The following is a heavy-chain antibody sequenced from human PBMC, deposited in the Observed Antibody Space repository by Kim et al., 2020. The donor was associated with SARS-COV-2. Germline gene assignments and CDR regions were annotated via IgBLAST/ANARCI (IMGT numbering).Heavy chain of an antibody. Sequence: SETLSLTCAVYGGSFSGYYWSWIRQPPGKGLEWIGEINHSGSTNYNPSLKSRVTISVDTPKNQFSLKLSSVTAADTAVYYCATTYPHFDYWGQGTLVTVSS. CDR1: GGSFSGYY. CDR3: ATTYPHFDY. J-gene: IGHJ4*02. V-gene: IGHV4-34*01. CDR2: INHSGST. D-gene: IGHD2-2*01.